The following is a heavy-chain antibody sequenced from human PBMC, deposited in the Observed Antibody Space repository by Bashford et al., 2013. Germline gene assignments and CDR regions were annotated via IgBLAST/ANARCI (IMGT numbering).Heavy chain of an antibody. Sequence: HSGGSLRLSCAASGFTVSSNYMSWVRQAPGKGLEWVSGISGSGGDTYYADSVKGRFTISRDNSRNTLDLQMSGLRAEDTAVYYCAKDKDSSGYLGWFDPWGQGTLVTVSS. CDR3: AKDKDSSGYLGWFDP. V-gene: IGHV3-23*01. CDR2: ISGSGGDT. J-gene: IGHJ5*02. CDR1: GFTVSSNY. D-gene: IGHD3-22*01.